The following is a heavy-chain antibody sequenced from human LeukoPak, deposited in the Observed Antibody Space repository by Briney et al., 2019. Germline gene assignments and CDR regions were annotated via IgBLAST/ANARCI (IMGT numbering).Heavy chain of an antibody. Sequence: SETLSLTCTVSGGSISSGGYYWSWIRQHPGKGLEWIGYIYYSGSTYYNPSLKSRVTISVDTSKNQFSLKLSSVTAADTAVYYCARVMTTVTRSAFDIWGQGTMVTVSS. V-gene: IGHV4-31*03. D-gene: IGHD4-17*01. CDR3: ARVMTTVTRSAFDI. CDR1: GGSISSGGYY. CDR2: IYYSGST. J-gene: IGHJ3*02.